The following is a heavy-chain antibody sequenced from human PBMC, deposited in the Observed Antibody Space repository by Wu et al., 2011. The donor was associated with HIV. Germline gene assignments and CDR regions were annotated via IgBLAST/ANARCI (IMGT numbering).Heavy chain of an antibody. CDR3: ARDESGSSSYYGMDV. D-gene: IGHD1-26*01. CDR1: GGNFYSSS. J-gene: IGHJ6*02. CDR2: IVPIFGTA. V-gene: IGHV1-69*14. Sequence: QVQLVQSGAEVKQPGSSVKVSCKASGGNFYSSSISWVRQAPGQGLEWMGEIVPIFGTANYAPKFQGRVTITADTSTSTAHMELSSLRSEDTAVYYCARDESGSSSYYGMDVWGQGTTVTVSS.